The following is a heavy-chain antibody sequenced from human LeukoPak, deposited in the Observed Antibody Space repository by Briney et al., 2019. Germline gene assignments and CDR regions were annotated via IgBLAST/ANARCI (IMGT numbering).Heavy chain of an antibody. J-gene: IGHJ4*02. V-gene: IGHV4-30-4*02. D-gene: IGHD2-15*01. Sequence: SETLSLTCTVSGGSISSGDYYWSWIRQPPGKGLEWIGYIYYSGSTYYNPSLKSRVTISVDTSKNQFSLKLSSVTAADTAVYYCARETCSGGSCYNFDYWGQGTLVTVSS. CDR3: ARETCSGGSCYNFDY. CDR1: GGSISSGDYY. CDR2: IYYSGST.